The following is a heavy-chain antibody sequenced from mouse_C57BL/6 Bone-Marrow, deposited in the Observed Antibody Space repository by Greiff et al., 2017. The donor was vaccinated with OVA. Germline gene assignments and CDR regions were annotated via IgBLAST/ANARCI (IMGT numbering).Heavy chain of an antibody. Sequence: VQLQESGAELARPGASVKLSCKASGYPFTSYGISWVKQRTGQGLEWIGEIYPRSGNTYYNEKFKGKATLTADKSSSTAYMELRSLTSEDSAVYFCARWNYGRRYFDVWGTGTTVTVSS. D-gene: IGHD1-1*01. CDR1: GYPFTSYG. CDR3: ARWNYGRRYFDV. J-gene: IGHJ1*03. V-gene: IGHV1-81*01. CDR2: IYPRSGNT.